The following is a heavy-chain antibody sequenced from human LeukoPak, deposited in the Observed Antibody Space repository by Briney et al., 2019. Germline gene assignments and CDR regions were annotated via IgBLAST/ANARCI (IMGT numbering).Heavy chain of an antibody. V-gene: IGHV5-51*01. D-gene: IGHD2-15*01. Sequence: GESLRISCKTSGYTFNDYWIAWVRQMPGKGLEWMGIIYPGDFDIRYSPSFQGQVTISVDKSNTTAYLQWRSLKASDTAMYYRARGLGLCSGGSCYTTSIPAWGHGTLVTVSS. CDR2: IYPGDFDI. CDR1: GYTFNDYW. CDR3: ARGLGLCSGGSCYTTSIPA. J-gene: IGHJ3*01.